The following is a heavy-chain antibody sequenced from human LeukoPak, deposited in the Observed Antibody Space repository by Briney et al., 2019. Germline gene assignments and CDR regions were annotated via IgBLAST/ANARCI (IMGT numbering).Heavy chain of an antibody. Sequence: SETLSLTCTVSGGSISSYYWGWIRQPPGKGLEWIGYIYYSGSTNYNPSLKSRVTISVDPSKNQFSLKLSSVTAADTAVYYCARSDGGPFDYWGQGTLVTVSS. CDR1: GGSISSYY. J-gene: IGHJ4*02. CDR2: IYYSGST. D-gene: IGHD4-23*01. V-gene: IGHV4-59*01. CDR3: ARSDGGPFDY.